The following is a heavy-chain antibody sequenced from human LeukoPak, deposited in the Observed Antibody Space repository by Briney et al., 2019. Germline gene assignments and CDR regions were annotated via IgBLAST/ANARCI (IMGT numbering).Heavy chain of an antibody. CDR3: ARGLVEVVGGYFDL. CDR2: IYYSGST. D-gene: IGHD2-2*01. CDR1: GGSISSGDYY. V-gene: IGHV4-30-4*01. Sequence: SETLSLTCTVSGGSISSGDYYWSWIRQPPGKGLEWIGYIYYSGSTYYNPSLKSRVTISVDTSKNQFSLKLSSVTAADTAVYYCARGLVEVVGGYFDLWGRGTPVTVSS. J-gene: IGHJ2*01.